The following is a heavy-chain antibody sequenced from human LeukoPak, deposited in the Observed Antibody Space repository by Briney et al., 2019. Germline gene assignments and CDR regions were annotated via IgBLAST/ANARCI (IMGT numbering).Heavy chain of an antibody. CDR2: ISYDGSYT. D-gene: IGHD5-18*01. CDR3: AKDVLAMVYGMDV. CDR1: TFTFSGYA. Sequence: GRSLRLSCAASTFTFSGYAMHWVRQAPGKGLEWVAVISYDGSYTYYADSVKGRFTISRDSSKNTLYLQMNSLRAEDTAVYYCAKDVLAMVYGMDVWGQGTTVTVSS. V-gene: IGHV3-30*04. J-gene: IGHJ6*02.